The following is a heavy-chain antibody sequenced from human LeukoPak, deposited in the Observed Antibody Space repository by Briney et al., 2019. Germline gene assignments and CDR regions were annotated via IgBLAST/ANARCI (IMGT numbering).Heavy chain of an antibody. J-gene: IGHJ4*02. D-gene: IGHD5-18*01. CDR3: AKEGYRYGYAIDY. CDR2: IWYDGSNK. CDR1: GFTFSSYG. Sequence: QPGRSLRLSCAASGFTFSSYGMHWVRQAPGKGLEWVAVIWYDGSNKYYADSVKGRFTISRDNSKNTLYLQMNSLRAEDTAVYYCAKEGYRYGYAIDYWGQGTLVTVSS. V-gene: IGHV3-33*06.